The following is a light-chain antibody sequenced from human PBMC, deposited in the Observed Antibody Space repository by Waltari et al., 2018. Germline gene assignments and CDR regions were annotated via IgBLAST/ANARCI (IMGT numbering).Light chain of an antibody. Sequence: QSVLTQPPSVSVTPGQRVTISCSGSTSNIGAGHDVHWYQHLPGTAPKLLIYGNNNRPSGGPDRFAGSKSGTSASLAITGLQADDEADYFCQSFDNMLSGGVVFGGGTKLAVL. V-gene: IGLV1-40*01. J-gene: IGLJ2*01. CDR1: TSNIGAGHD. CDR2: GNN. CDR3: QSFDNMLSGGVV.